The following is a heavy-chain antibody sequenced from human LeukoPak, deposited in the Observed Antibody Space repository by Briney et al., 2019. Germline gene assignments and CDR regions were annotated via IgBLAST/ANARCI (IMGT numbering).Heavy chain of an antibody. CDR2: ISVYNGNT. J-gene: IGHJ4*02. D-gene: IGHD6-19*01. CDR1: GYTSTSYG. Sequence: SVRVSCKPSGYTSTSYGISWGPQGPRQGVERMGGISVYNGNTNSAQKSQGRVTMTTDTSTSTAYMELRSLTSDDSAVYYCARTYGYSSGWYFYWGQGTLVTVSS. V-gene: IGHV1-18*01. CDR3: ARTYGYSSGWYFY.